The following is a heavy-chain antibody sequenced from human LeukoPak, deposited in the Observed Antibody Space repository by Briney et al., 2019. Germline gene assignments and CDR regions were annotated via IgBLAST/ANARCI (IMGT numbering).Heavy chain of an antibody. CDR1: GYTFTSYD. CDR3: ARAIGSWTLPPSLFGAWEGWFDP. D-gene: IGHD3-3*01. V-gene: IGHV1-8*01. J-gene: IGHJ5*02. Sequence: GASVKVSCKASGYTFTSYDINWVRQAKGQGLEWMGWMNPNSGNTGYAQKFQGRVTMTRNTSISTAYMELSSLRSEDTAVYYCARAIGSWTLPPSLFGAWEGWFDPWGQGTLVTVSS. CDR2: MNPNSGNT.